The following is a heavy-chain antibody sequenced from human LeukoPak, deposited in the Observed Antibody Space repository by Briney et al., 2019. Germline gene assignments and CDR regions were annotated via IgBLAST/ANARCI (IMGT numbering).Heavy chain of an antibody. Sequence: PGGSLRLSCVASGFPFSSYTMHWVRQAPGKGLEWVTFISHDGTNQDYADSVKGRFTVSRDNSKNTLFLQMNSLRPEDTAVYYCARLLVLAATEGFEFWGQGTVVTVSS. CDR2: ISHDGTNQ. V-gene: IGHV3-30-3*01. D-gene: IGHD2-15*01. CDR3: ARLLVLAATEGFEF. CDR1: GFPFSSYT. J-gene: IGHJ4*02.